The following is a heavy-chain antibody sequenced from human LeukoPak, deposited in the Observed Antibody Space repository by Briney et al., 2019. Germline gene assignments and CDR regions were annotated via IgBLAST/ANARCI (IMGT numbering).Heavy chain of an antibody. CDR1: GGTFSSYA. CDR2: IIPIFGTA. CDR3: ARDGIVVVPAAMFY. J-gene: IGHJ4*02. D-gene: IGHD2-2*01. V-gene: IGHV1-69*13. Sequence: GASVKVSCKAFGGTFSSYAISWVRQAPGQGLELMGGIIPIFGTANYAQKFQGRVTITADESTSTAYMELSSLRSEDTAVYYCARDGIVVVPAAMFYWGQGTLVTVST.